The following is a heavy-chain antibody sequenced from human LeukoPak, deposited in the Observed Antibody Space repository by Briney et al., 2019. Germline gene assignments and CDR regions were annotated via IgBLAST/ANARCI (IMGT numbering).Heavy chain of an antibody. Sequence: SGGSLRLSCEASGFTFSSYWMSWVRQAPGKGLEWVSSISSSSSYIYYADSVKGRFTISRDNAKNSLYLQMNSLRAEDTAVYYCARAKYSSGFDYWGQGTLVTVSS. J-gene: IGHJ4*02. CDR3: ARAKYSSGFDY. V-gene: IGHV3-21*01. CDR1: GFTFSSYW. D-gene: IGHD6-19*01. CDR2: ISSSSSYI.